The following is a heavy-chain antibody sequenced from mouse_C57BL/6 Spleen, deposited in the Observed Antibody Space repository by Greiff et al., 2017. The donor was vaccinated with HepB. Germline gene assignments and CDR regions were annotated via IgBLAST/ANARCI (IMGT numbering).Heavy chain of an antibody. CDR3: ARSITTVVATGNY. Sequence: QVQLQQPGAELVRPGTSVKLSCKASGYTFTSYWMHWVKQRPGQGLEWIGVIDPSDSYTNYNQKFKGKATLTVDTSSSTAYMQLSSLTSEDSAVYYCARSITTVVATGNYWGQGTTLTVSS. CDR2: IDPSDSYT. J-gene: IGHJ2*01. V-gene: IGHV1-59*01. CDR1: GYTFTSYW. D-gene: IGHD1-1*01.